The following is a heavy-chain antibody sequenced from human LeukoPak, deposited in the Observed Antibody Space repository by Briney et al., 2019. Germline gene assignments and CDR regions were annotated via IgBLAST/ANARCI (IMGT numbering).Heavy chain of an antibody. Sequence: GGSLRLSCTASGFTFSSYAMSWVRQAPGKGLEWVSAISGSGGSTYYADYADSVKGRFTISRDNSKNTLYLQMNSLRAEDTAVYHCAKDLFSGNDYWGQGTLVTVSS. CDR3: AKDLFSGNDY. D-gene: IGHD1-26*01. J-gene: IGHJ4*02. V-gene: IGHV3-23*01. CDR1: GFTFSSYA. CDR2: ISGSGGST.